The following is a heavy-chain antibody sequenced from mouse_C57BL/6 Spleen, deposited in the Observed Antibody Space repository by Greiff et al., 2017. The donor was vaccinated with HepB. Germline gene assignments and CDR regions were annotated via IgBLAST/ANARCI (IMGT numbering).Heavy chain of an antibody. J-gene: IGHJ4*01. CDR2: INPSNGGT. CDR3: AEGYYYGSRHYAMDY. V-gene: IGHV1-53*01. CDR1: GYTFTSYW. Sequence: QVQLKQPGTELVKPGASVKLSCKASGYTFTSYWMHWVKQRPGQGLEWIGNINPSNGGTNYNEKFKSKATLTVDKSSSTAYMQLSSLTSEDSAVYYCAEGYYYGSRHYAMDYWGQGTSVTVSS. D-gene: IGHD1-1*01.